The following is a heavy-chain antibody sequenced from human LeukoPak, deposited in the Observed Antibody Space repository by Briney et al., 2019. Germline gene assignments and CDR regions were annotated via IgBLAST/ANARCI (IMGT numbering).Heavy chain of an antibody. D-gene: IGHD3-10*01. J-gene: IGHJ3*02. Sequence: SSETLSLTCTVSGGSISSTYYYWGWIRQPPGKGLEWIGSISYSGSTYYNPSLKSRVTISIDTSKNQFSLKLSPVTAADTAVYYCARDLSDYYGSGSYRPIDAFDIWGQGTMVTVSS. CDR3: ARDLSDYYGSGSYRPIDAFDI. CDR1: GGSISSTYYY. CDR2: ISYSGST. V-gene: IGHV4-39*07.